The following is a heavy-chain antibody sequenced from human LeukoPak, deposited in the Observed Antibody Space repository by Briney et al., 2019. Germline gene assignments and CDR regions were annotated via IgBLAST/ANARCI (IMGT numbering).Heavy chain of an antibody. CDR2: INHSGNT. CDR1: GGSFSGYY. J-gene: IGHJ4*02. CDR3: ARVDGDGYNIPDY. V-gene: IGHV4-34*01. D-gene: IGHD5-24*01. Sequence: SETLSLTCAVYGGSFSGYYWSWIRQPPGKGLEWIGEINHSGNTNYNPSLKSRVTISVDTSKNQFSLKLSSVTAADTAVYYCARVDGDGYNIPDYWGQGTLVTVSS.